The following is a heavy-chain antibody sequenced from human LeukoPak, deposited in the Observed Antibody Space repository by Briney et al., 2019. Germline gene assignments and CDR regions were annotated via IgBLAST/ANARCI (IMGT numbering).Heavy chain of an antibody. CDR3: ARAWGIAAAGTIDY. CDR2: ISAYNGNT. D-gene: IGHD6-13*01. CDR1: GYTFTSYG. V-gene: IGHV1-18*01. Sequence: ASEKVSCKASGYTFTSYGISWVRQAPGQGLEWMGWISAYNGNTNYAQKLQGRVTMTTDTSTSTAYMELRSLRSDDTAVYYCARAWGIAAAGTIDYWGQGTLVTVSS. J-gene: IGHJ4*02.